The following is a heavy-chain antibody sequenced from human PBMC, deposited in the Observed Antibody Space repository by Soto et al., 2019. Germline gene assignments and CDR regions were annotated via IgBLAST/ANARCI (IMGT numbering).Heavy chain of an antibody. CDR2: ISSSSSYI. Sequence: GSLRLSCAAPGFTFSSYSMNWVRQAPGKGLEWVSSISSSSSYIYYADSVKGRFTISRDNAKNSLYLQMNSLRAEDTAVYYCARDARSRAYSSSSLVWGQGTLVTVSS. D-gene: IGHD6-6*01. V-gene: IGHV3-21*01. J-gene: IGHJ4*02. CDR1: GFTFSSYS. CDR3: ARDARSRAYSSSSLV.